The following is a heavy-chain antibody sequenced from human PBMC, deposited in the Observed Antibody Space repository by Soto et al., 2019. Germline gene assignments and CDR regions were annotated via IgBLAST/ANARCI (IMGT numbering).Heavy chain of an antibody. J-gene: IGHJ4*02. Sequence: GGSLRLSCAASGFRFSTYTMSWVRQAPGKGLEWVSGISSSGGKTYYSYSVKVRLTISRDNSKDTLFLQMNRLGAEDTALYFCAKDLRTGVETTYFHXWGQGNLVTVSX. CDR1: GFRFSTYT. CDR3: AKDLRTGVETTYFHX. D-gene: IGHD3-3*01. V-gene: IGHV3-23*01. CDR2: ISSSGGKT.